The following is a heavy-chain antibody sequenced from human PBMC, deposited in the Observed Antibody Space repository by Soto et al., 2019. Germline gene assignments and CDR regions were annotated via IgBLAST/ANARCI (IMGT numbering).Heavy chain of an antibody. J-gene: IGHJ5*02. CDR1: GESISSSSYY. CDR3: SRRAPEGFDH. V-gene: IGHV4-39*02. CDR2: IDYRGST. Sequence: QLQLPESGPGLVKPSETLSLTCTVSGESISSSSYYWGWIRQPPGKVLEWIGSIDYRGSTFDNPSLKSRVTGFVDTSKTHFSRKLGSVTDADTALYYCSRRAPEGFDHWGQGTLVTVSS.